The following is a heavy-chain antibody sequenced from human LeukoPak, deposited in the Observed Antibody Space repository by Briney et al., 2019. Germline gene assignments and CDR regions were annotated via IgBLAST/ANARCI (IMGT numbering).Heavy chain of an antibody. V-gene: IGHV3-20*01. CDR2: INWNGGST. J-gene: IGHJ3*02. CDR1: GFTFDDYG. Sequence: GGSLRLSCADSGFTFDDYGMSWVRQAPGKGLEWVSGINWNGGSTGYADSVKGRFTISRDNAKNSLYLQMNSLRAEDTALYHCASSKSGWYGDAFDIWGQGTMVTVSS. CDR3: ASSKSGWYGDAFDI. D-gene: IGHD6-19*01.